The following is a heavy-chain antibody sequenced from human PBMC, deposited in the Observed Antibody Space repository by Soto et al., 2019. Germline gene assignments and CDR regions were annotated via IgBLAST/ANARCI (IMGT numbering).Heavy chain of an antibody. CDR2: ISYDESNK. V-gene: IGHV3-30-3*01. CDR3: ARDHPAIYDFWSGTFDY. Sequence: GGSLRLSCAASGFTFSSYAMHWVRQAPGKGLERVAVISYDESNKYYADSVKGRFTITRDNSKNTLYLQMNSLRAEDTAVYYCARDHPAIYDFWSGTFDYWGQGTLVTVSS. D-gene: IGHD3-3*01. CDR1: GFTFSSYA. J-gene: IGHJ4*02.